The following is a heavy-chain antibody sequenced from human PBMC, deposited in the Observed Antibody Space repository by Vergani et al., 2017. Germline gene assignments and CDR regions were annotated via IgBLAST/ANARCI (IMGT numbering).Heavy chain of an antibody. CDR1: GYTFTSYG. CDR2: ISAYNGNT. D-gene: IGHD1-26*01. Sequence: QVQLVQSGAEAKKPGASVKVSCKASGYTFTSYGISWVRQAPGQGLEWMGWISAYNGNTNYAQKLQGRVTMTTDTSTSTAYMELRSLRSDDTAVYYCARGKGPYGGSYYRSALDWFDPWGQGTLVTVSS. CDR3: ARGKGPYGGSYYRSALDWFDP. V-gene: IGHV1-18*01. J-gene: IGHJ5*02.